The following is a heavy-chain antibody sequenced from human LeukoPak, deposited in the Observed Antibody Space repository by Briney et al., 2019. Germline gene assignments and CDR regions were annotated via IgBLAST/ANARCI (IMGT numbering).Heavy chain of an antibody. CDR2: IFHSGSA. CDR1: GGSINSSNW. J-gene: IGHJ4*02. Sequence: PSETLSLTCAVSGGSINSSNWWSWVRQPPGKGLEWIGQIFHSGSANYNPSLKSRVTISVDKSKNQFSLKLSSVTAADTAVYYCARVSGYSYGWYYFDYWGQGTLVTVSS. V-gene: IGHV4-4*02. D-gene: IGHD5-18*01. CDR3: ARVSGYSYGWYYFDY.